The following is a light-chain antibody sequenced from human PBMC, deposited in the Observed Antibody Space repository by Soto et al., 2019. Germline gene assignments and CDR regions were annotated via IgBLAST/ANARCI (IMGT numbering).Light chain of an antibody. J-gene: IGKJ2*01. V-gene: IGKV1-5*01. Sequence: DIQMTQFPSTLSASVGGRVTITCRASQTTNTWLAWYQQKPGTAPKLLIYDASSLEGGVPSRFSASGSGTEFTLTISSLQPDDLATYYCQQYISYPYTFGQGTK. CDR3: QQYISYPYT. CDR1: QTTNTW. CDR2: DAS.